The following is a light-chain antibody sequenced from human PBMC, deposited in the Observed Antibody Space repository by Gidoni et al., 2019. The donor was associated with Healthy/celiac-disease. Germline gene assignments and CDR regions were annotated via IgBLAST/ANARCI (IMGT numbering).Light chain of an antibody. CDR1: QSVSSY. Sequence: EIVLTQSPATLSLSPGERATLSCRASQSVSSYLAWYQQKPGQAPRRLIYDASNRATGIPARFSGSGSGTDFTLTISSLEPEEFAVYYCQQRSNWAITFGQGTRLEIK. CDR2: DAS. V-gene: IGKV3-11*01. J-gene: IGKJ5*01. CDR3: QQRSNWAIT.